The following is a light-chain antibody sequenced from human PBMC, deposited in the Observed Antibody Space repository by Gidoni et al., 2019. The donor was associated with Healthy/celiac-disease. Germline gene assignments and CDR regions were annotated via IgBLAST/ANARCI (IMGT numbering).Light chain of an antibody. CDR3: QQSYSSPQWT. CDR1: QSITNF. V-gene: IGKV1-39*01. J-gene: IGKJ1*01. CDR2: AAS. Sequence: DIQMTQSPSSLSASVGDRITITCRASQSITNFLNWYQQKPGKAPNLLIYAASSLQTGVPSRFSGSGSGTDFTLTISSMQHEDFVTYYCQQSYSSPQWTFGQXTKVEIK.